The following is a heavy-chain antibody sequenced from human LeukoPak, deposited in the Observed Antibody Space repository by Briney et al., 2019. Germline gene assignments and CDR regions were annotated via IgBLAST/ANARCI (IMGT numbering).Heavy chain of an antibody. D-gene: IGHD6-19*01. CDR2: INPSGGST. V-gene: IGHV1-46*01. Sequence: ASVKVSCKASGYTFTSYYMHWVRQAPGQGLEWMGIINPSGGSTSYAQKFQGRVTMTRDTSTGTVYMELSSLRSEDTAVYYCARVTVAGTEDDAFDIWGQGTMVTVSS. CDR1: GYTFTSYY. J-gene: IGHJ3*02. CDR3: ARVTVAGTEDDAFDI.